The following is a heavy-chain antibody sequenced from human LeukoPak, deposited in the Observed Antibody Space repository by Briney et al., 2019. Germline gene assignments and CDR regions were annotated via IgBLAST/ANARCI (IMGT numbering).Heavy chain of an antibody. CDR1: GGTFSSYA. CDR2: IIPIFGTA. J-gene: IGHJ5*02. D-gene: IGHD6-6*01. Sequence: GASVKVSCKASGGTFSSYAISWVRQAPGQGLEWMGRIIPIFGTANYAQKFQGRVTITTDESTSTACMELSSLRSEDTAVYYCARDLFLSSSHVSSWGQGTLVTVSS. V-gene: IGHV1-69*05. CDR3: ARDLFLSSSHVSS.